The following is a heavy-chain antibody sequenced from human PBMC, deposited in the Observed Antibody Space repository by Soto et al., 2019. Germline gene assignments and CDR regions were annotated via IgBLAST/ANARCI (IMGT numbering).Heavy chain of an antibody. V-gene: IGHV3-23*01. CDR1: GITFGSRA. J-gene: IGHJ6*02. Sequence: EVQLLESGGDLIQPGGSLRLSCVASGITFGSRAMSWVRQAPGEGLEWVSTITDTGGDAKYADSVRGRFTISRDNSKNTLYLQMNSLRAEDTAVYYCARRWELPPPYYYYGMDVWGQGTTVTVSS. CDR2: ITDTGGDA. CDR3: ARRWELPPPYYYYGMDV. D-gene: IGHD1-26*01.